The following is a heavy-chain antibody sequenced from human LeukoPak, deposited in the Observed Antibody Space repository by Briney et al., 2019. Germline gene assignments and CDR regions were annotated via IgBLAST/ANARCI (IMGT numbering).Heavy chain of an antibody. D-gene: IGHD6-13*01. CDR3: ARRIAAAGTFDY. Sequence: GGSLRLSCAASEFTVSSNYMSWIRQAPGKGLEWVSYISSSSSYTNYAASVKGRFTISRDNAKNSLYLQMNSLRAEDTAVYYCARRIAAAGTFDYWGQGTLMTVSS. V-gene: IGHV3-11*06. J-gene: IGHJ4*02. CDR2: ISSSSSYT. CDR1: EFTVSSNY.